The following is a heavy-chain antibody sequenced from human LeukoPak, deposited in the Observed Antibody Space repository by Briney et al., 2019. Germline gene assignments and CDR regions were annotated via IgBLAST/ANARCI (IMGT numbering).Heavy chain of an antibody. V-gene: IGHV3-64D*06. J-gene: IGHJ4*02. CDR1: GFTFSSYA. CDR2: ISGSGGAT. Sequence: GGSLRLSCSASGFTFSSYAMHWVRQAPGKGLEYVSAISGSGGATYYADSVKGRCTISRDNSKNTLYLQMSSLRPEDTAVYYCVSLPRTTVTTSGDYWGQGTLVTVSS. D-gene: IGHD4-17*01. CDR3: VSLPRTTVTTSGDY.